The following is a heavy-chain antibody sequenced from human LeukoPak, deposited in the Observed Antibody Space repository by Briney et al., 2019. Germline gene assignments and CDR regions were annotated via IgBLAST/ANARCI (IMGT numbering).Heavy chain of an antibody. CDR2: IRAYNGNT. D-gene: IGHD1-26*01. V-gene: IGHV1-18*01. J-gene: IGHJ4*02. CDR3: ARGDIVGATTDY. Sequence: ASVKVSCKASGYTFTSYGISWVRQAPGQGLEWMGWIRAYNGNTNYAQQLQGRVTMTTDTSTSTAYMEMRSLRSDDTAVYYCARGDIVGATTDYWGQGTLVTVSS. CDR1: GYTFTSYG.